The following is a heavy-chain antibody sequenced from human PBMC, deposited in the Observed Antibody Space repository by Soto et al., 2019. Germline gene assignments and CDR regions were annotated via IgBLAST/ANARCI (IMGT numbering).Heavy chain of an antibody. Sequence: GGSLRLSCAASGFTFSRYAMSWVRQIPGKGLECVSAIGGDGESTHYADSVKGRFTISRDNSKNTLYLQLNSLRVEDTAVYYCARAGGFDPWGQGILVTVS. CDR3: ARAGGFDP. V-gene: IGHV3-23*01. D-gene: IGHD4-17*01. CDR1: GFTFSRYA. CDR2: IGGDGEST. J-gene: IGHJ5*02.